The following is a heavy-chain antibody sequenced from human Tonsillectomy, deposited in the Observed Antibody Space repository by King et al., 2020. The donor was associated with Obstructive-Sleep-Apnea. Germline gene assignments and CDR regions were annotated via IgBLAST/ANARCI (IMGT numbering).Heavy chain of an antibody. CDR2: IYYSGNI. Sequence: QLQESGPGLVKPSETLSLTCTVSGDSISSSTYYWGWIRQPPGKGLEWIGSIYYSGNIYYNPSLKSRLTISKDTPKNQFSLKLSSVTAADTAVYYCARMGSTAYCGGDCYSAYFDSWGQGTLVTVSS. CDR1: GDSISSSTYY. CDR3: ARMGSTAYCGGDCYSAYFDS. J-gene: IGHJ4*02. V-gene: IGHV4-39*07. D-gene: IGHD2-21*02.